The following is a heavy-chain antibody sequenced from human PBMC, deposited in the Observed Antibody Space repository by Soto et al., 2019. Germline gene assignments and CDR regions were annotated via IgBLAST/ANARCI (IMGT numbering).Heavy chain of an antibody. D-gene: IGHD3-10*01. J-gene: IGHJ4*02. Sequence: ASVKVSCKASGYTFTSYYMHWVRQAPGQGLEWMGWVNPGNGNTKYSQKFQGRVTITRDTSASTAYMELSSVTPEDTAVYYCARVQHPAYFDYWGQGTPVTVSS. V-gene: IGHV1-3*01. CDR1: GYTFTSYY. CDR3: ARVQHPAYFDY. CDR2: VNPGNGNT.